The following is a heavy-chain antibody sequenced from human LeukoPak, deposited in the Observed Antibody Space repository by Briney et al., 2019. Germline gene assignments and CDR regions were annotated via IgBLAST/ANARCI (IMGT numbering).Heavy chain of an antibody. Sequence: GGSLRLSCAASRFTFSNYAMHWVRQAPGKGLEWVAVISSDGGHKSDADSVKGRFSISRDSSKKTLYLQLSGLRVEDTAVYYCARDPGYCTSHSCTTYFDYWGQGTLVTVSS. CDR1: RFTFSNYA. CDR3: ARDPGYCTSHSCTTYFDY. CDR2: ISSDGGHK. J-gene: IGHJ4*02. V-gene: IGHV3-30*04. D-gene: IGHD2-2*01.